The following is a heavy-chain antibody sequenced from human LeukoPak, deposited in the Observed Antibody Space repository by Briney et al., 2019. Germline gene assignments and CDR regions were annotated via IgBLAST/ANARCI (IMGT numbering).Heavy chain of an antibody. Sequence: PSQTLSLTCTVSGGSISSYYWSWIRQPPGKGLEWIGYIYYSGSTNYNPSLKSRVTISVDTSKNQFSLKLSSVTAADTAVYYCARRVVATSYYYYYMDVWGKGTTVTISS. CDR1: GGSISSYY. D-gene: IGHD5-12*01. CDR2: IYYSGST. J-gene: IGHJ6*03. V-gene: IGHV4-59*01. CDR3: ARRVVATSYYYYYMDV.